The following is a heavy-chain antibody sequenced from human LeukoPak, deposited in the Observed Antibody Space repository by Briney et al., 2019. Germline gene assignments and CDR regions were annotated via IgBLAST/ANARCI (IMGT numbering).Heavy chain of an antibody. J-gene: IGHJ6*03. D-gene: IGHD3-3*01. CDR1: GFTFSSYA. CDR2: ISYDGSNK. Sequence: PGRSLRLSCAASGFTFSSYAMHWVRQAPGKGLEWVAVISYDGSNKYYADSVKGRFTISRDNSKNTLYLQMNSLRAEDTAVYYCARRGYYDFWSGTYYYMDVWGKGTTVTVSS. CDR3: ARRGYYDFWSGTYYYMDV. V-gene: IGHV3-30-3*01.